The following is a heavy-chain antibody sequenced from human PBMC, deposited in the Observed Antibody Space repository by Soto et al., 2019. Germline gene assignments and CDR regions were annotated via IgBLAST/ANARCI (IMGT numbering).Heavy chain of an antibody. Sequence: EXLKISCKCSGYXFTSYWLVWVRHMPGKGLEWVGIIYPGDSDTRYSPSFQGQVTISADKSISTAYLQWSSLKSSDTATYYCARHGGLAGRYGMDVWGQGTTGPVSS. CDR2: IYPGDSDT. J-gene: IGHJ6*02. CDR1: GYXFTSYW. D-gene: IGHD3-16*01. CDR3: ARHGGLAGRYGMDV. V-gene: IGHV5-51*01.